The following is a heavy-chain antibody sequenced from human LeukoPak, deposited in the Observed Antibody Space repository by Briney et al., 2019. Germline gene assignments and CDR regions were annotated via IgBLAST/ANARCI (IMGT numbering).Heavy chain of an antibody. D-gene: IGHD6-6*01. Sequence: GGPLRFSCAASGFTFSSYEMNWVRQAPGKGLEWVSYISSSGRTIYYADSVKGRFTISRDNAKNSLYLQMNSLRAEDTAVYYCARRVASSSPMDYWGQGTLVTVSS. CDR3: ARRVASSSPMDY. V-gene: IGHV3-48*03. CDR2: ISSSGRTI. J-gene: IGHJ4*02. CDR1: GFTFSSYE.